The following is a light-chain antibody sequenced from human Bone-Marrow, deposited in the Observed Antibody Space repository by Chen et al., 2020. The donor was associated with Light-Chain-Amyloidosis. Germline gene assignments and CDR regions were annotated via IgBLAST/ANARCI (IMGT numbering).Light chain of an antibody. V-gene: IGKV1-5*03. J-gene: IGKJ2*01. CDR2: KAS. Sequence: DIQMTQSPSTLSASVGDRVTLTCRASQSTSSRFACYQQKPGKAPQLLIYKASSLESGVPSRFSGSVSGTEFTLTISSLQPDDCASYYCEQYNSYSPGYTFGQGTKLDIK. CDR3: EQYNSYSPGYT. CDR1: QSTSSR.